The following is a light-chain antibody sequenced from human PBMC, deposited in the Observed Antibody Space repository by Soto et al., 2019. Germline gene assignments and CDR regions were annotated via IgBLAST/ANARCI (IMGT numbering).Light chain of an antibody. CDR2: GVF. Sequence: EIVLTQSPGTLSLSPGERATLSCRASQSVSSSYLAWYQQKPGQAPRLLIFGVFNRATGIPDRFSGSGSGTDFTLTISRLEPEDFAVYYCQQYGTSPRTFGQGTKLEIK. CDR3: QQYGTSPRT. CDR1: QSVSSSY. J-gene: IGKJ2*01. V-gene: IGKV3-20*01.